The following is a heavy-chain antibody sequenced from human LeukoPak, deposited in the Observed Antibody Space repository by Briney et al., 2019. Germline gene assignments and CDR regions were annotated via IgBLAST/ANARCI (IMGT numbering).Heavy chain of an antibody. Sequence: PGGSLRLSCAASGFTFSSYSMNWVRQAPGKGLEWVSYISSSSSTIYYADSVKGRFTISRDNAKNSRHLQMNSLRAEDTAVYYCARGAYSGYVYPWGQGTLVTVSS. D-gene: IGHD5-12*01. J-gene: IGHJ5*02. V-gene: IGHV3-48*01. CDR3: ARGAYSGYVYP. CDR1: GFTFSSYS. CDR2: ISSSSSTI.